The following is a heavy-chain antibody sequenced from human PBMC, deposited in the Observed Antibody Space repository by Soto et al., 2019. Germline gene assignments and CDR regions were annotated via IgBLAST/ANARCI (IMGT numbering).Heavy chain of an antibody. D-gene: IGHD2-15*01. J-gene: IGHJ5*02. V-gene: IGHV3-23*01. CDR1: GFTFSSYA. CDR3: AKVPLGGTPLWNWFDP. CDR2: ISGSGGST. Sequence: EVQLLESGGGLVQPGGSLRLSCAASGFTFSSYAMSWVRQAPGKGLEWVSAISGSGGSTYYADSVKGRFTISRDNSKHPLDLQINIPRAEDTAVYYCAKVPLGGTPLWNWFDPWGQGTLVTVSS.